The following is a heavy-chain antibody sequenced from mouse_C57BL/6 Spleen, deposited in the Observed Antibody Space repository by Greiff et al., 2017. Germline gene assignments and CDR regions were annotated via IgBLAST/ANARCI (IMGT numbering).Heavy chain of an antibody. J-gene: IGHJ2*01. D-gene: IGHD2-4*01. CDR1: GYTFTSYW. CDR2: IHPNSGST. V-gene: IGHV1-64*01. Sequence: QVQLQQPGAELVKPGASVKLSCKASGYTFTSYWMHWVKQRPGQGLEWIGMIHPNSGSTNYNEKFKSKATLTVDKSSSTAYMQLSSLTSEDSAVYYCARCSGIYYDYYFDYWGQGTTLTVSS. CDR3: ARCSGIYYDYYFDY.